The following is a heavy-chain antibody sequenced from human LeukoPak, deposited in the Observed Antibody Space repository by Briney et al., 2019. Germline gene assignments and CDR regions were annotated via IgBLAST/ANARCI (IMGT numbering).Heavy chain of an antibody. V-gene: IGHV1-69*05. Sequence: ASVKVSCKASGGTFSSYAISWVRQAPGQGLEWMGGIIPIFGTANYAQKFQGRVTITTDESTSTAYMELSSLRSEDTAVYYCARDFYYYYDSSGYYGPFDYWGQGTLVTVSS. J-gene: IGHJ4*02. CDR3: ARDFYYYYDSSGYYGPFDY. D-gene: IGHD3-22*01. CDR2: IIPIFGTA. CDR1: GGTFSSYA.